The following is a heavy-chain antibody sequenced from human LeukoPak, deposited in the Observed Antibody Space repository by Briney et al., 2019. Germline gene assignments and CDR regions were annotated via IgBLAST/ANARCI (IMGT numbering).Heavy chain of an antibody. CDR1: GFTFSSYA. D-gene: IGHD1-26*01. J-gene: IGHJ4*02. CDR2: ISYDGGNK. Sequence: GGSLRLSCAASGFTFSSYAMHWVRQAPGKGLEWVAVISYDGGNKYYADSVKGRFTISRDNSKNTLYLQMNSLRAEDTAVYYCARDILSGSYPDYWGQGTLVTVSS. V-gene: IGHV3-30-3*01. CDR3: ARDILSGSYPDY.